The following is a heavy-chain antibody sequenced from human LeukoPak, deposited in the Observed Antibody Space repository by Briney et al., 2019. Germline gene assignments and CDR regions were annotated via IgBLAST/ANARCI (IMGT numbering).Heavy chain of an antibody. Sequence: GGSLRLSCAASGFTFRSYGMNWVRQAPGKGLEWVSSISSSSSYIYYADSVKGRFTISRDNAKNSLYLQMNSLRAEDTAVYYCARAMVRGVSHAFDIWGQGTMVTVSS. D-gene: IGHD3-10*01. V-gene: IGHV3-21*01. CDR3: ARAMVRGVSHAFDI. J-gene: IGHJ3*02. CDR1: GFTFRSYG. CDR2: ISSSSSYI.